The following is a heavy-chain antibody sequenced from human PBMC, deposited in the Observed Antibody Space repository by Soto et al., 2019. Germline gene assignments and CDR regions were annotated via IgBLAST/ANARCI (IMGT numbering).Heavy chain of an antibody. CDR1: GFTFDDYA. CDR2: ITWNSGGM. Sequence: GGSLRLSCAASGFTFDDYAMHWVRQAPGKGLEWVSGITWNSGGMGYADSVKGRFTISRDNAKNSLYLQMNSLRTEDTALYYCAKLSGWGFDPWGQGTLVTVSS. D-gene: IGHD6-19*01. CDR3: AKLSGWGFDP. J-gene: IGHJ5*02. V-gene: IGHV3-9*01.